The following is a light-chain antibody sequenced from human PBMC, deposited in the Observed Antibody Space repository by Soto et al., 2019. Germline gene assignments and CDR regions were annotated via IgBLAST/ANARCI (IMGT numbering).Light chain of an antibody. CDR3: CSYAGSYTVV. CDR2: DVS. CDR1: SSDIGGYNY. J-gene: IGLJ2*01. Sequence: QSVLTQPRPVSGSPGQSVTISCTGTSSDIGGYNYVSWYQQHPGKAPKLMIYDVSKRPSGVPDCFSGSKSGNTASLTISGLQAEDEADYYCCSYAGSYTVVFGGGTKSPS. V-gene: IGLV2-11*01.